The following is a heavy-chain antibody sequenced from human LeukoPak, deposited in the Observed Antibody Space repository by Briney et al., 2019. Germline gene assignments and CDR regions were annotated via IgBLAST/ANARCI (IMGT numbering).Heavy chain of an antibody. D-gene: IGHD2-2*01. V-gene: IGHV3-30*03. CDR2: ISYDGSNK. CDR3: ARLSSTSCCNWFDP. J-gene: IGHJ5*02. CDR1: GFTFSSYG. Sequence: GGSLRLSCAASGFTFSSYGMHWVRQAPGKGPEWEAVISYDGSNKYYADSVKGRFTISRDNSKNTLYLQMNSLRAEDTAVYYCARLSSTSCCNWFDPWGQGTLVTVSS.